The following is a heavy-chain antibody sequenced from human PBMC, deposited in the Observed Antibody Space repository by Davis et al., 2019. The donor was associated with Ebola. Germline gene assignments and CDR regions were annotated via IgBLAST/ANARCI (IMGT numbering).Heavy chain of an antibody. CDR3: AKLSASGP. Sequence: GESLKISCAASGFTFSSYWMSWVRQAPGKGLEWVANIKQDGSNKYYADSVKGRFTISRDNSKNTLYLQMNSLRAEDTAVYYCAKLSASGPWGQGTLVTVSS. D-gene: IGHD1-26*01. J-gene: IGHJ5*02. CDR1: GFTFSSYW. V-gene: IGHV3-7*01. CDR2: IKQDGSNK.